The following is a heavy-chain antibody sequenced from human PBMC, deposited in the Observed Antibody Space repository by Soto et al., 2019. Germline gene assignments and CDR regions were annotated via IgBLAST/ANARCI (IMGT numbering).Heavy chain of an antibody. CDR3: AKDIGRYFDWLLRPDAFDI. CDR2: ISWNSGSI. D-gene: IGHD3-9*01. J-gene: IGHJ3*02. V-gene: IGHV3-9*01. CDR1: GFTFDDYA. Sequence: GGSLRLSCAASGFTFDDYAMHWVRQAPGKGLEWVSGISWNSGSIGYADSVKGRFTISRDNAKNSLYLQMNSLRAEDTALYYCAKDIGRYFDWLLRPDAFDIWGQGTMVTVSS.